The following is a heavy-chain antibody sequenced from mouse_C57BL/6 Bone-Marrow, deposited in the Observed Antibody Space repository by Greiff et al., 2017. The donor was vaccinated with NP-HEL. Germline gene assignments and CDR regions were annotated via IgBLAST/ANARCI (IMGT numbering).Heavy chain of an antibody. Sequence: QVQLKQPGAELVMPGASVKLSCKASGYTFTSYWMHWVKQRPGQGLEWIGEIDPSDSYTNYNQKFKGKSTLTVDISSSTAYMQLSSLTSEDSAVYYCAKEDYGGYFDVWGTGTTVTVSS. V-gene: IGHV1-69*01. J-gene: IGHJ1*03. CDR3: AKEDYGGYFDV. D-gene: IGHD1-1*01. CDR1: GYTFTSYW. CDR2: IDPSDSYT.